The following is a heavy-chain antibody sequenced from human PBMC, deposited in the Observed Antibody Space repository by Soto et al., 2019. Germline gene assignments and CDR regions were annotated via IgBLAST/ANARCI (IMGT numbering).Heavy chain of an antibody. D-gene: IGHD3-10*01. V-gene: IGHV3-66*01. CDR2: IYSGGST. CDR3: AREGTYYGSGSYYPG. CDR1: GFTVSSNY. J-gene: IGHJ4*02. Sequence: GGSLRLSCAASGFTVSSNYMSWVRQAPGKGLEWVSVIYSGGSTYYADSVKGRFTISRDNSKNTLYLQMNSLRAEDTAVYYCAREGTYYGSGSYYPGWGQGTLVTVSS.